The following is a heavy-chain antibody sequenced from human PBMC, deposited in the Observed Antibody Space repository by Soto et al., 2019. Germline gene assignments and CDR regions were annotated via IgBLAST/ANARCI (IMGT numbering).Heavy chain of an antibody. V-gene: IGHV3-30-3*01. J-gene: IGHJ4*02. CDR3: ARDRVYYYDNSGYYNFDY. D-gene: IGHD3-22*01. CDR2: VSNDGSKQ. Sequence: QVQLVESGGGGSKPGGSLRVPCAASGFTSTNYAMTWVRQAPAKGLEGVAVVSNDGSKQFYADSVEGRFTISRDSSKSTLYLHMDNLRDEDTAVYYCARDRVYYYDNSGYYNFDYWGQGTLVTVSS. CDR1: GFTSTNYA.